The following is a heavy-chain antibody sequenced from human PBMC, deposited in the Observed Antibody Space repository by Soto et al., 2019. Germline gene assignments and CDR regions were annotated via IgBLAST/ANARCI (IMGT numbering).Heavy chain of an antibody. CDR2: IGVYNGNT. CDR3: ARDIAGGEDI. D-gene: IGHD1-26*01. Sequence: QVQLVQSGAEVKKPGASVKVSCKASGYTFTNYGITWVRQAPGQGLEWMGWIGVYNGNTKYPQKVQGRVTVTEDTSTSTAYMELRSLTSDDTAVYYCARDIAGGEDIWGQGTMVTVSS. J-gene: IGHJ3*02. CDR1: GYTFTNYG. V-gene: IGHV1-18*01.